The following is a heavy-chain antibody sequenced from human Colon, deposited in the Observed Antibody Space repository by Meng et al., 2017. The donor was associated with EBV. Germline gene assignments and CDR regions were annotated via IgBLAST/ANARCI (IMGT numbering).Heavy chain of an antibody. Sequence: VQPQEAGPGLVKPSQTLSLPCTVSGGSISSCGYYWSWIRQHPGKGLEWIGYIHSSGSTYYNPSLRSRLTISVDTSKNQFSLKLSSVTAADTAVYYCARASYGSGSPLGESWFDPWGQGTLVTVSS. J-gene: IGHJ5*02. D-gene: IGHD3-10*01. CDR1: GGSISSCGYY. V-gene: IGHV4-31*03. CDR2: IHSSGST. CDR3: ARASYGSGSPLGESWFDP.